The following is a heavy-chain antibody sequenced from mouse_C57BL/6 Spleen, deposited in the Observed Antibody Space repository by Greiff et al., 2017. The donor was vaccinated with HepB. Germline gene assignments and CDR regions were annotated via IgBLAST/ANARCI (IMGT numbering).Heavy chain of an antibody. CDR2: IDPSDSET. V-gene: IGHV1-52*01. D-gene: IGHD2-4*01. J-gene: IGHJ4*01. CDR3: AGGDYGRYAMDH. CDR1: GYTFTSYW. Sequence: QVQLQQPGAELVRPGSSVKLSCKASGYTFTSYWMHWVKQRPIQGLEWIGNIDPSDSETHYNQKFKDKATLTVDKSSSTAYMQLSSLTSEDSAVYYWAGGDYGRYAMDHWGQGTSGTVSS.